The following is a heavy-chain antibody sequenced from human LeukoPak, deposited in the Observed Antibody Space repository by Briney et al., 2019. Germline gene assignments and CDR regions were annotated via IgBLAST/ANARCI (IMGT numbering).Heavy chain of an antibody. CDR2: ISGSGGST. CDR3: AKGRRDIVVVPAAVNYYMDV. CDR1: GFTFSSYA. J-gene: IGHJ6*03. D-gene: IGHD2-2*01. V-gene: IGHV3-23*01. Sequence: GGSLRLSCAASGFTFSSYAMSWVRQAPGKGLEWVSAISGSGGSTYYADSVKGRFTISRDNSKNTLYLQMNSLRAEDTAVYYCAKGRRDIVVVPAAVNYYMDVWGKGTAVTVSS.